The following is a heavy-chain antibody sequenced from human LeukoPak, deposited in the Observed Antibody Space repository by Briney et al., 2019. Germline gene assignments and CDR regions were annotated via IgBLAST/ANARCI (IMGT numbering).Heavy chain of an antibody. Sequence: GGSLRLSCAASGFTFGSYSLHWVRQSPDKGLEWVTSILYDGTRQYYADSVRGRFTISRDNSKNTLYLQMNSLRAEDTAVYYCARGASADLVDFWGQGTLVTVSS. CDR1: GFTFGSYS. J-gene: IGHJ4*02. D-gene: IGHD1-26*01. V-gene: IGHV3-30-3*01. CDR2: ILYDGTRQ. CDR3: ARGASADLVDF.